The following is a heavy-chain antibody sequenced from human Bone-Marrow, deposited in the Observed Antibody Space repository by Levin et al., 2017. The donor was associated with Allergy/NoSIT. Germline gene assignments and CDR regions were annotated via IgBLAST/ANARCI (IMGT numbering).Heavy chain of an antibody. CDR3: AKDRAVIVGNFES. CDR2: ISYEGSTK. Sequence: GGSLRLSCVASGFTFSSHGMHWVRQAPGKGLEWVAVISYEGSTKFYADPVKGRFTISRGNSKNTLYLQMDSLGPDDTAIYYCAKDRAVIVGNFESWGQGTLVAVSS. CDR1: GFTFSSHG. V-gene: IGHV3-30*18. J-gene: IGHJ4*02. D-gene: IGHD1-26*01.